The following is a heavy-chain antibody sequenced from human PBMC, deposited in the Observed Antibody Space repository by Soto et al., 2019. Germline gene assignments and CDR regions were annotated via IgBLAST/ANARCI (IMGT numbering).Heavy chain of an antibody. J-gene: IGHJ4*02. CDR3: ARAPRGGVIIVITSAQIDY. V-gene: IGHV1-46*01. Sequence: QVQLVQSGAEVKKPGASVILSCKASGYDFTDHYIHWVRQAPGQGLEWMGIISPDGGSRRYSQKFQARITVTRDTSTSTVYMELSGLRSEDTAVYYCARAPRGGVIIVITSAQIDYWGQGTLVTVSS. CDR1: GYDFTDHY. D-gene: IGHD3-10*01. CDR2: ISPDGGSR.